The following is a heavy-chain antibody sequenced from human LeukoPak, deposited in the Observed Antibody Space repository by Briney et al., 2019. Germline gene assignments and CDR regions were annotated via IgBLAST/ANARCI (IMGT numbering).Heavy chain of an antibody. CDR2: ISYDGSNK. CDR1: GFTFSSYG. D-gene: IGHD1-26*01. J-gene: IGHJ4*02. CDR3: AKSGGSYLDY. V-gene: IGHV3-30*18. Sequence: GGSLRLSCAASGFTFSSYGMHWVRQAPGKGLEWVAVISYDGSNKYYADSVKGRFTISRDNSKNTLYLQMNSLRAEDTAVYYCAKSGGSYLDYWGQGTLVTVSS.